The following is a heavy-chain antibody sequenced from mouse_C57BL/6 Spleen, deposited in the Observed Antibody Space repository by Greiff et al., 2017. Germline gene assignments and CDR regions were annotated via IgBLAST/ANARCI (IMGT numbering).Heavy chain of an antibody. V-gene: IGHV7-3*01. Sequence: EVKLMESGGGLVQPGGSLSLSCAASGFTFTDYYMSWVRQPPGKALEWLGFIRNKANGYTTEYSASVKGRFTISRDNSQSILYLQMNALRAEDSATYYCASMYYYAMDYWVQGTSVTVSS. CDR2: IRNKANGYTT. CDR3: ASMYYYAMDY. CDR1: GFTFTDYY. J-gene: IGHJ4*01.